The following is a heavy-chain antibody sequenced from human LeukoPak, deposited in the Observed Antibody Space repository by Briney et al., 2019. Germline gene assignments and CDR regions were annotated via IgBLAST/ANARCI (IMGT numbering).Heavy chain of an antibody. V-gene: IGHV3-43D*03. D-gene: IGHD3-10*01. CDR2: ISWDGGST. CDR1: GFTFSSYA. Sequence: PGGSLRLSCAASGFTFSSYAMSWVRQAPGKGLEWVSLISWDGGSTYYADSVKGRFTISRDNSKNSLYLQMNSLRAEDTALYYCATQVRGAMMDWGQGTLVTVSS. J-gene: IGHJ4*02. CDR3: ATQVRGAMMD.